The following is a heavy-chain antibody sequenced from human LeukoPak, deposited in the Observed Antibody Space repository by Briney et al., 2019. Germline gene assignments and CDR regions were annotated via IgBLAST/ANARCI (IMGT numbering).Heavy chain of an antibody. D-gene: IGHD5-12*01. CDR2: ISGGGTNT. Sequence: GGSLRLSCAASGFTFSTYPISWVRRAPGKGLEWVSAISGGGTNTYYADSVKGRFTISRDNSKNTLYLQMNSLRAEDTAVYYCVKDSVRGYSGYGNDGFEMWGQGTMVTVSS. CDR3: VKDSVRGYSGYGNDGFEM. V-gene: IGHV3-23*01. J-gene: IGHJ3*02. CDR1: GFTFSTYP.